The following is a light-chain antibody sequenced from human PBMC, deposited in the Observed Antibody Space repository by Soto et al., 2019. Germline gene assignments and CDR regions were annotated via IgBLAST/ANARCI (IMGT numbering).Light chain of an antibody. CDR1: QTVSSNY. J-gene: IGKJ5*01. Sequence: EVVLTQSPDTLSLSPGERATLSCMASQTVSSNYLAWCQQRPGQAPRLLISGASTRAAGIPDRFSGSGSGTDFTLTITRLEPEDSAVYFCQQYTGPPTTFGQGTRLEIK. V-gene: IGKV3-20*01. CDR3: QQYTGPPTT. CDR2: GAS.